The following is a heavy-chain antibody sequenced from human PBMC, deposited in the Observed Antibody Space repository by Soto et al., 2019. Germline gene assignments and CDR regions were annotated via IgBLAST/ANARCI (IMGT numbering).Heavy chain of an antibody. CDR1: GFTFSTTW. Sequence: GGSLRLSCAASGFTFSTTWMSWVRQTPGKGLEWVATIKQDESEKYYVDSVKGRFTVSRDNAKNSLHLQMDSLRVEDTAIYYCARGDYFDRRFDNWGQGALVTVSS. J-gene: IGHJ4*02. D-gene: IGHD3-22*01. V-gene: IGHV3-7*03. CDR3: ARGDYFDRRFDN. CDR2: IKQDESEK.